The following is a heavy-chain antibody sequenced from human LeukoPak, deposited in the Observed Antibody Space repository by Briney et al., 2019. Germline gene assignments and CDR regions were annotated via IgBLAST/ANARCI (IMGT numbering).Heavy chain of an antibody. J-gene: IGHJ4*02. Sequence: GGSLRLSCAVSGFTFSRYGMHWVRQTPGKGLEWVAYIRKDGSDKYYADSVKGRFTISRDSPKNMLYLQMNSLRVEETAVYYCAKDGVPRSRGALGYWGQGTLVTASS. D-gene: IGHD1-26*01. V-gene: IGHV3-30*02. CDR1: GFTFSRYG. CDR2: IRKDGSDK. CDR3: AKDGVPRSRGALGY.